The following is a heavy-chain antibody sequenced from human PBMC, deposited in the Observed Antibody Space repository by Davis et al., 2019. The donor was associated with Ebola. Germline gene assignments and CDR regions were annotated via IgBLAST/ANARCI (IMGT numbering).Heavy chain of an antibody. CDR2: ISGSGGST. D-gene: IGHD5-18*01. J-gene: IGHJ4*02. Sequence: GESLKISCAASGFTFSSYAMSWVRQAPGKGLEWVSAISGSGGSTYYADSVKGRFTISRDNSKNTLYLQMNSLRAEDTAVYYCAKAATPGIQLWLHFDYWGQGTLVTVSS. V-gene: IGHV3-23*01. CDR3: AKAATPGIQLWLHFDY. CDR1: GFTFSSYA.